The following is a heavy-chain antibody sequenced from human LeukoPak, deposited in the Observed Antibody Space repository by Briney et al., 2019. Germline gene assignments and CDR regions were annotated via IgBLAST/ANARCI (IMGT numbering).Heavy chain of an antibody. CDR3: ARSLVEMATIEGFGY. J-gene: IGHJ4*02. D-gene: IGHD5-24*01. CDR2: IYPGDSDT. Sequence: PGESLKISCKGSGYSFTSYWIGWVRQMPGKGLEWMGIIYPGDSDTRYSPSFQGQVTILADNSISTAYLQWSSLKASDTAMYYCARSLVEMATIEGFGYWGQGTLVTVSS. CDR1: GYSFTSYW. V-gene: IGHV5-51*01.